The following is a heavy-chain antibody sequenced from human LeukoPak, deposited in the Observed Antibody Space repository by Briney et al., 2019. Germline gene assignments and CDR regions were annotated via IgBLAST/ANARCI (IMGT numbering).Heavy chain of an antibody. CDR2: ISYDGCNK. D-gene: IGHD3-22*01. V-gene: IGHV3-30*03. Sequence: GGSLRLSCAASGFTFSSYGMHWVRQAPGKGLVWVAVISYDGCNKYYADSVKGRFTISRDNSKNTLYLQMNSLRAEDTAVYYCAREIYYDSSGFNWFDPWGQGTLVTVSS. J-gene: IGHJ5*02. CDR3: AREIYYDSSGFNWFDP. CDR1: GFTFSSYG.